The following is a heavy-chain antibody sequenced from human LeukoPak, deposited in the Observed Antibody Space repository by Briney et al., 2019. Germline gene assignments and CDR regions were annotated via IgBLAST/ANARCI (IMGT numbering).Heavy chain of an antibody. CDR3: ARVTDPRYNWFDP. J-gene: IGHJ5*02. V-gene: IGHV4-4*07. D-gene: IGHD2-21*02. CDR1: GASISSYY. Sequence: KPSETLSLTCTVSGASISSYYWTWIRQPAGKGPEWIGRIHTSGSNNYNPSLKSRVNMSVDTSKNQFTLKLDSVTAADTAVYYCARVTDPRYNWFDPWGQGTLVTVSS. CDR2: IHTSGSN.